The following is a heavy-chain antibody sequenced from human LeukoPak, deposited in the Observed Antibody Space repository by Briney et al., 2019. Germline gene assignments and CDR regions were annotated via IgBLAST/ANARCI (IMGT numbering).Heavy chain of an antibody. CDR3: ARDRWGMDV. CDR2: ISSSSSYT. CDR1: GFTFSDYY. D-gene: IGHD4-23*01. J-gene: IGHJ6*02. V-gene: IGHV3-11*05. Sequence: EGSRRLSCAASGFTFSDYYMSWIHQAPGKGLEWVSYISSSSSYTNYADSVKGRFTISRDNDKNSLYLQMNSLRAEDTAVYYCARDRWGMDVWGQGTTVNVSS.